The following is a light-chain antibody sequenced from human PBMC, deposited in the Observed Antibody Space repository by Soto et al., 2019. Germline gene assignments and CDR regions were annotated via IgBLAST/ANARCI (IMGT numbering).Light chain of an antibody. Sequence: ETVLTQSPGTVSLSPGERATLSCRTSQSVNNNYLAWYQHKPGQAPRLLIFGVFNRATGIPDRFGGSGSGTDFTLTISGLQPEDSEVYYCQHYDGSPRTFGQGTRLEIK. CDR2: GVF. CDR3: QHYDGSPRT. J-gene: IGKJ2*01. CDR1: QSVNNNY. V-gene: IGKV3-20*01.